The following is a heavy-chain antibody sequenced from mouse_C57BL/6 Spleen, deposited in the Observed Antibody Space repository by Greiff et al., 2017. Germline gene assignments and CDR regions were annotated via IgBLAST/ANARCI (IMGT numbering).Heavy chain of an antibody. Sequence: QVQLQQSGAELARPGASVKMSCKASGYTFTSYTMHWVKQRPGQGLEWIGYINPSSGYTKYNQTFKDKATLTADKSSSTAYMQLSSLTSEDSAVYYCARSGEAWFAYWGQGTLVTVSA. CDR1: GYTFTSYT. J-gene: IGHJ3*01. CDR2: INPSSGYT. CDR3: ARSGEAWFAY. V-gene: IGHV1-4*01.